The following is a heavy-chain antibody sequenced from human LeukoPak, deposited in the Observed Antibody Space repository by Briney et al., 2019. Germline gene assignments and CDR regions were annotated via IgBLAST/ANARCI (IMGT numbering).Heavy chain of an antibody. Sequence: GGSLRLSCAASGFRFSSYEMNWVRQAPGKGLEWVSYVSSSGSTIYCADSVRGRFTISRDNAKNLLNLQMNSLRAEDTAVYYCASAYYDAGNYPYYFDYWGQGTLVTVSS. D-gene: IGHD3-10*01. J-gene: IGHJ4*02. CDR1: GFRFSSYE. CDR2: VSSSGSTI. V-gene: IGHV3-48*03. CDR3: ASAYYDAGNYPYYFDY.